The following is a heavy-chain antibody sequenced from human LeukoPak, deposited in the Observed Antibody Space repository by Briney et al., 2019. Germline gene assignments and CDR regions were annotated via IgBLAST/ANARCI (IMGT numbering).Heavy chain of an antibody. CDR3: ARDISYYDSSGYSLADY. Sequence: GGSLRLSCAASGFTFSSYWMSWVRQAPGKGLEWVANIKQDGSEKYYVDSVKGRFTISRDNAKNSLYLQMNSLRAEDTAVYYCARDISYYDSSGYSLADYWGQGTLVTVSS. CDR2: IKQDGSEK. J-gene: IGHJ4*02. D-gene: IGHD3-22*01. V-gene: IGHV3-7*01. CDR1: GFTFSSYW.